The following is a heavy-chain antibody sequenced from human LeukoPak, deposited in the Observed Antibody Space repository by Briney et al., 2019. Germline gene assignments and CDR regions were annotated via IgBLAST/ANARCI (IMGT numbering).Heavy chain of an antibody. CDR1: GFTFSSCW. V-gene: IGHV3-74*01. CDR3: AKAETVTQRGYFDY. J-gene: IGHJ4*02. Sequence: GGSLRLSCAASGFTFSSCWMHWVRQAPGKGLVWVSRISSDGSDTRYADSAKGRFTISRDNAKNTLYLQMNSLRAEDTAVYHCAKAETVTQRGYFDYWGQGTLVTVSS. CDR2: ISSDGSDT. D-gene: IGHD4-17*01.